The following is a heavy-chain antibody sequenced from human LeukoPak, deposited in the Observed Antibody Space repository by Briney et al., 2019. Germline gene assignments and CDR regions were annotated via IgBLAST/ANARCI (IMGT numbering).Heavy chain of an antibody. D-gene: IGHD3-22*01. CDR3: ARDRYYDSSGYYYGFVY. CDR2: IFHNGNT. J-gene: IGHJ4*02. V-gene: IGHV4-38-2*02. Sequence: SETLSLTCTVSDYSISSGDYYWGWIRQPPGKGLEWIGSIFHNGNTYYNPSLKSRVTISVDTSKNQFSLRMSSVTAADTAVYYCARDRYYDSSGYYYGFVYWGQGTLITVSS. CDR1: DYSISSGDYY.